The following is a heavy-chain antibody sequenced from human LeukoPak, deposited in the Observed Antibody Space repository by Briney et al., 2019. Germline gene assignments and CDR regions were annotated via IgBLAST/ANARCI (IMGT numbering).Heavy chain of an antibody. CDR2: IYYSGST. Sequence: SETLSLTCTVSGGSISSGGYYWSWIRQHPGKGLEWIGYIYYSGSTYYNPSLKSRVTISVDASKNQFSLKLSSVTAADTAVYYCARDIGGIFDSWGQGTLVTVSS. CDR1: GGSISSGGYY. J-gene: IGHJ4*02. CDR3: ARDIGGIFDS. V-gene: IGHV4-31*03. D-gene: IGHD1-26*01.